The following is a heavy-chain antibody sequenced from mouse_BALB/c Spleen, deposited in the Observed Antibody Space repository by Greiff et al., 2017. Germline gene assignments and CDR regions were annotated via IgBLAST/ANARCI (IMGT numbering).Heavy chain of an antibody. CDR2: IYPGNVNT. CDR3: ASGHYYAWFAY. CDR1: GYTFTSYY. Sequence: VKLMESGPELVKPGASVRISCKASGYTFTSYYIHWVKQRPGQGLEWIGWIYPGNVNTKYNEKFKGKATLTADKSSSTAYMQLSSLTSEDSAVYFCASGHYYAWFAYWGQGTLVTVSA. D-gene: IGHD1-2*01. V-gene: IGHV1S56*01. J-gene: IGHJ3*01.